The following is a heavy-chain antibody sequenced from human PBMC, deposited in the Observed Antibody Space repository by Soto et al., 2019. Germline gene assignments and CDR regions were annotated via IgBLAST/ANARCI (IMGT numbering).Heavy chain of an antibody. CDR3: ARAPGDCSGGSCYSPFSYGMDV. CDR2: IIPIFGTA. D-gene: IGHD2-15*01. Sequence: QVQLVQSGAEVKKPGSSVKVSCKASGGTFSSYAISWVRQAPGQGLEWMGGIIPIFGTANYAQKFQGRVTITADESTSTAYMELRSLRSEETAVYYCARAPGDCSGGSCYSPFSYGMDVWGQGTTVTVSS. J-gene: IGHJ6*02. CDR1: GGTFSSYA. V-gene: IGHV1-69*01.